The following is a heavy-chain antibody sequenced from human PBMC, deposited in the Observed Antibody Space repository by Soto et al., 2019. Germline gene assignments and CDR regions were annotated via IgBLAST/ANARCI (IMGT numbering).Heavy chain of an antibody. CDR2: IYPGDSDT. V-gene: IGHV5-51*01. D-gene: IGHD3-22*01. CDR3: ARGCDYYDSSGPPGLDAFGI. J-gene: IGHJ3*02. Sequence: PGESLKISCKGSGYSFTSYWIGWVRQMPGKGLEWMGIIYPGDSDTRYSPSFQGQVTISADKSISTAYLQWSSLKASDTAMYYCARGCDYYDSSGPPGLDAFGIWGQGTMVTVS. CDR1: GYSFTSYW.